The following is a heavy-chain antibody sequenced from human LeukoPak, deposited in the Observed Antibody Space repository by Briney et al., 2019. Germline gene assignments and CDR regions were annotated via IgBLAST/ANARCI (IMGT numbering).Heavy chain of an antibody. CDR1: GFTFSSYG. D-gene: IGHD3-10*01. J-gene: IGHJ4*02. V-gene: IGHV3-33*01. Sequence: QPGGSLRLSCAASGFTFSSYGMHWVRQAPGKGLEWVAFTWYDGSNKYYADSVKGRFTISRDNSKNTLYLQMNSLRAEDTAVYYCARQLSNTFYYGSGSHLDYWGQGTLVTVSS. CDR2: TWYDGSNK. CDR3: ARQLSNTFYYGSGSHLDY.